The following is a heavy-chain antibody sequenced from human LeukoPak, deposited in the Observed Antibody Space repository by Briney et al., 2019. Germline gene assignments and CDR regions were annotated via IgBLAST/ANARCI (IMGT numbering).Heavy chain of an antibody. Sequence: SETLSLTCTVSGGSISSSSYYWGWIRQPPGKGLEWIGSIYYSGSTYYNPSLKSRVTISVDTSKNQFSLKLSSVPAADTAVYYCARHVIAVAELDAFDIWGQGTMVTVSS. J-gene: IGHJ3*02. CDR1: GGSISSSSYY. CDR3: ARHVIAVAELDAFDI. V-gene: IGHV4-39*01. D-gene: IGHD6-19*01. CDR2: IYYSGST.